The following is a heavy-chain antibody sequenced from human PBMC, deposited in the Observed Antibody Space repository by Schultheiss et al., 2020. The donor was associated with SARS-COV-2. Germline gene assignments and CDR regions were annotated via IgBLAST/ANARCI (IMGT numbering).Heavy chain of an antibody. V-gene: IGHV4-59*01. Sequence: GSLRLSCTVSGGSISSYYWSWIRQPPGKGLEWIGSIYHSGSTYYNPSLKSRVTISVDTSKNQFSLKLSSVTAADTAVYYCARDRRDGYNYSYYYYYMDVWGKGTTVTVSS. CDR1: GGSISSYY. D-gene: IGHD5-24*01. CDR3: ARDRRDGYNYSYYYYYMDV. J-gene: IGHJ6*03. CDR2: IYHSGST.